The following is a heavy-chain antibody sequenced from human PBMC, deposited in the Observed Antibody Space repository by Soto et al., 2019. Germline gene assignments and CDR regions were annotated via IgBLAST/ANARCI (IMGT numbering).Heavy chain of an antibody. CDR2: ISSSSSYI. J-gene: IGHJ6*02. V-gene: IGHV3-21*01. D-gene: IGHD1-26*01. CDR1: GFTFSSYS. Sequence: GGSLRLSCAASGFTFSSYSMNWVRQAPGKGLEWVSSISSSSSYIYYADSVKGRFTISRDNAKNSLYLQMNSLRAEDTAVYYCARDRWELPSVGGYYYYGMDVWGQGTTVTVSS. CDR3: ARDRWELPSVGGYYYYGMDV.